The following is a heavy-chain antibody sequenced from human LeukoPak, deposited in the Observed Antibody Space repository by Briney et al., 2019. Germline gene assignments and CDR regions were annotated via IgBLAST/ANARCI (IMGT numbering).Heavy chain of an antibody. CDR1: GFTFDSYA. D-gene: IGHD2/OR15-2a*01. J-gene: IGHJ4*02. CDR3: AKDPPFPFQYHYFDY. Sequence: PGGSLRLSCAASGFTFDSYAMSWVRQAPGKGLEWVSAITGSGSGTYYADSVKGRFTISRDNSKNTLFLQMNSLRAEDTAVYYCAKDPPFPFQYHYFDYWGQGTLVTVSS. CDR2: ITGSGSGT. V-gene: IGHV3-23*01.